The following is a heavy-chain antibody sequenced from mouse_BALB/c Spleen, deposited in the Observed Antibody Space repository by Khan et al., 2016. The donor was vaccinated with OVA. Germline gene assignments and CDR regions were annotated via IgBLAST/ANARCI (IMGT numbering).Heavy chain of an antibody. V-gene: IGHV1-4*01. Sequence: QIQLVQSGAELARPGASVKMSCKASGYTFTSYTIHWIKLRPGQGLEWIGFINPSNGYTNYNQKFKDKATLTADKSSTTVYMQLSSLTSDDSAVYYCVRGGAYHRNDGWFAYWGQGTLVTVSA. CDR3: VRGGAYHRNDGWFAY. CDR2: INPSNGYT. D-gene: IGHD2-14*01. CDR1: GYTFTSYT. J-gene: IGHJ3*01.